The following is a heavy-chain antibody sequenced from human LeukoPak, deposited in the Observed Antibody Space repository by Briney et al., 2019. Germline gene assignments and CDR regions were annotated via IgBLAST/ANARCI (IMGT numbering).Heavy chain of an antibody. Sequence: PGGSLRLSCTASGFTSGFTFSTYAMSWVRQAPGKGLEWVSAFSGSGSSTYYADSVKGRFTISRDNSKNTLYLQMNSLRAEDTAVYYCAKGMVRGDLEYWGQGTLVTVSS. CDR2: FSGSGSST. J-gene: IGHJ4*02. CDR1: GFTFSTYA. D-gene: IGHD3-10*01. V-gene: IGHV3-23*01. CDR3: AKGMVRGDLEY.